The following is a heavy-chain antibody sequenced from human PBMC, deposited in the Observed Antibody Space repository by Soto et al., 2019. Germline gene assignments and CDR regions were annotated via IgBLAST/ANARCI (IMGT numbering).Heavy chain of an antibody. D-gene: IGHD4-17*01. CDR1: GFTFSSYA. Sequence: EVQLLESGGGLVQPGGSLRLSCAASGFTFSSYAMSWVRQAPGMGLEWVSVISGSGYATYYADSVKGRFTVSRDNSNNTVYLQMNTPRAEDTAVYYCAKDETVLANYYYYYGMDVWGQGTTVTVSS. CDR2: ISGSGYAT. CDR3: AKDETVLANYYYYYGMDV. J-gene: IGHJ6*02. V-gene: IGHV3-23*01.